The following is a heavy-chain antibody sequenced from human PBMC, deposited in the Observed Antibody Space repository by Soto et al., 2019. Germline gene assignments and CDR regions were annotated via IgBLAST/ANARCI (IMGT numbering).Heavy chain of an antibody. Sequence: PSETLSLTCAVSGDSISSGYYWAWIRRPPGKGLEWIGYIYYSGSTYYNPSLKSRVAISLDTSKNQFSLMLSSVTAADTAVYYCARGEWLATIKPYFAYWGQGTLVTVSS. D-gene: IGHD5-12*01. CDR3: ARGEWLATIKPYFAY. V-gene: IGHV4-61*01. CDR2: IYYSGST. CDR1: GDSISSGYY. J-gene: IGHJ4*02.